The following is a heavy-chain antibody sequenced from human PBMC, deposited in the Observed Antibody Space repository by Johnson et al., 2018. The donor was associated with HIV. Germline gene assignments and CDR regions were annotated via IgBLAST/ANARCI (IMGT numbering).Heavy chain of an antibody. Sequence: VQLVESGGGLVQPGGSLRLSCAASGFTFSSYAMSWVRQAPGKGLEWVAVIYSGGSTYYADSVKGRLTISRDNSKNTRYLQMNSLRAEDTAVYYCARVYRVTIFGVVISHDAFDIWGQGTMVTVSS. V-gene: IGHV3-66*01. CDR1: GFTFSSYA. J-gene: IGHJ3*02. CDR3: ARVYRVTIFGVVISHDAFDI. CDR2: IYSGGST. D-gene: IGHD3-3*01.